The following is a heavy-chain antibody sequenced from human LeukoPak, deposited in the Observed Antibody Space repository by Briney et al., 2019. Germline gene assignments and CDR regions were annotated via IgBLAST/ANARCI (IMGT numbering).Heavy chain of an antibody. CDR3: ARDPKWLDY. J-gene: IGHJ4*02. CDR1: GFTFSTYS. CDR2: ISDSGDTT. V-gene: IGHV3-48*02. Sequence: GGSLRLSCAASGFTFSTYSIHWVRQAPGKGLEWVSYISDSGDTTYYADSVKGRFTISRDNAKNSLYLQMNSMRDEDTAVYYCARDPKWLDYWGQGTLVTVSS. D-gene: IGHD5-12*01.